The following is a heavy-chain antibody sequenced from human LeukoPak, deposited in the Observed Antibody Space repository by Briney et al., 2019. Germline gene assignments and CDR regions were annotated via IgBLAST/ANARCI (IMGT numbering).Heavy chain of an antibody. J-gene: IGHJ4*02. V-gene: IGHV3-7*01. CDR2: IKQGGSQK. Sequence: GGSLRLSCVASGFSFSNYWMSWVRQAPGKGLERVANIKQGGSQKNYVDSVKGRFTISRDNAKNSLYLQMNSLRAEDTAVYYCASDRFSSGDFRGQGTLVAVSS. D-gene: IGHD6-19*01. CDR3: ASDRFSSGDF. CDR1: GFSFSNYW.